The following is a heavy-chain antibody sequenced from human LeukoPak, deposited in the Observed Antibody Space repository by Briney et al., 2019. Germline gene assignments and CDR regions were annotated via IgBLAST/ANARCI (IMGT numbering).Heavy chain of an antibody. CDR2: INYGGAT. D-gene: IGHD6-19*01. V-gene: IGHV4-39*01. CDR1: GGSISGSDFY. CDR3: ARLGPGGWYKGAYFQH. J-gene: IGHJ1*01. Sequence: KPSETLSLTCRVSGGSISGSDFYWGWIRQPPGKGLDWIVSINYGGATYYKPSLRSRVTMSVDMSKNEFSLELKSVTAADTAMYYCARLGPGGWYKGAYFQHWGQGTLVTV.